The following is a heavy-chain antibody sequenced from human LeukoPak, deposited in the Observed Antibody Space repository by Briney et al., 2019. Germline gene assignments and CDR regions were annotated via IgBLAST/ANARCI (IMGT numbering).Heavy chain of an antibody. D-gene: IGHD4-17*01. CDR2: IWYDGSNK. Sequence: GRSLRLSCAASGFTFSSYGMHWVRQAPGKGLEWVAVIWYDGSNKYYADSVKGRITISRDNSKNTLYLQMNSLRAEDTAVYYCAKGKDGDFNFDYWGQGTLVTVSS. CDR3: AKGKDGDFNFDY. J-gene: IGHJ4*02. CDR1: GFTFSSYG. V-gene: IGHV3-33*06.